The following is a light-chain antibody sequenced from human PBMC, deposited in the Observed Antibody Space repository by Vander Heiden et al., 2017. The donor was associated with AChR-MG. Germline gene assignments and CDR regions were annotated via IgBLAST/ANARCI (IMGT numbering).Light chain of an antibody. CDR3: SEYAGSKAV. V-gene: IGLV2-8*01. CDR1: SSDVGGHNY. CDR2: EGS. Sequence: QSALTQPPSASGAPGPSVTISCPGTSSDVGGHNYVSWYQQHPGKAPKLIIYEGSNRPSGVRDCFSGSKSGTTATLTVSERQAEDEDYYYCSEYAGSKAVFGTGTKVTVL. J-gene: IGLJ1*01.